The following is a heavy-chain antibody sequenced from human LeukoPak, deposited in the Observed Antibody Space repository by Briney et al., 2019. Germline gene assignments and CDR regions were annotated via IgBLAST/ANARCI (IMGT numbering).Heavy chain of an antibody. D-gene: IGHD2-2*01. V-gene: IGHV1-69*13. CDR1: GGTFSSYA. CDR2: IIPIFGTA. CDR3: ASSPHTSPDEYYYYMDV. Sequence: ASVKVSCKASGGTFSSYAISWVRQAPGQGLEWMGGIIPIFGTANYAQKFQGRVTITADESTSTAYMELSSLRSEDTAVYYCASSPHTSPDEYYYYMDVWGKGTTVTISS. J-gene: IGHJ6*03.